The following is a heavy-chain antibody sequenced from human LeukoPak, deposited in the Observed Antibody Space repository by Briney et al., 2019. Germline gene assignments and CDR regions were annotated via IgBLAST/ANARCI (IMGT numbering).Heavy chain of an antibody. CDR2: INPNSGGT. D-gene: IGHD2-2*02. CDR1: GYSFTDYY. Sequence: ASVKVSCKASGYSFTDYYMHWVRQAPGQGLEWMGWINPNSGGTNYAQKFQGRVTMTRDTSISTAYMELSRLRSDDTAVYYCARVWSRNQLLYYDAFDIWGQGTMVTVSS. CDR3: ARVWSRNQLLYYDAFDI. J-gene: IGHJ3*02. V-gene: IGHV1-2*02.